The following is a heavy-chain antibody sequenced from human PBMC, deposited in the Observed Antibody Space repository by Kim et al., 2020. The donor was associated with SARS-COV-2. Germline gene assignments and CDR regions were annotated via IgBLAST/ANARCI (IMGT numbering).Heavy chain of an antibody. Sequence: SETLSLTCAVYGGSFSGYYWSWIRQPPGKGLEWIGEINHSGSTNYNPSLKSRVTISVDTSKNQFSLKLSSVTAADTAVYYCARGSGWYATSFWGQGTLVTVSS. CDR1: GGSFSGYY. CDR3: ARGSGWYATSF. V-gene: IGHV4-34*01. CDR2: INHSGST. D-gene: IGHD6-19*01. J-gene: IGHJ4*02.